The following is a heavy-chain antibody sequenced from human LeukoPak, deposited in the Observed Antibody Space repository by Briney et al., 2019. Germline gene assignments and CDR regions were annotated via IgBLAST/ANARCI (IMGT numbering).Heavy chain of an antibody. V-gene: IGHV3-30*18. CDR2: ISYDGSNN. D-gene: IGHD5-12*01. J-gene: IGHJ4*02. CDR3: AKDSGYDSYFDY. CDR1: GLTFSSYG. Sequence: GRSLRLSCAASGLTFSSYGMHWVRQAPGKGLEWVAVISYDGSNNYYADSVKGRFTISRDNSKNTLYLQMNSLRAEDTAVYYCAKDSGYDSYFDYWGQGTLVPVSS.